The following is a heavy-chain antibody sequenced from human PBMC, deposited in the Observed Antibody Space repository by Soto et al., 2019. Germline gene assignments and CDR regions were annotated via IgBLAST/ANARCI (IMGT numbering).Heavy chain of an antibody. D-gene: IGHD3-3*01. V-gene: IGHV1-18*01. CDR1: GYTFTNYG. CDR3: SRGGRFAVADTDY. Sequence: QVQLVQSGVEVKKPGASLRVSCKASGYTFTNYGITWVRQAPGQGLEWLGWISGYNGNTNYAQKFQGRVTMTTDTSTNPAYMDLTSLRYDDTAVYYCSRGGRFAVADTDYWGQGTLLTVSS. J-gene: IGHJ4*02. CDR2: ISGYNGNT.